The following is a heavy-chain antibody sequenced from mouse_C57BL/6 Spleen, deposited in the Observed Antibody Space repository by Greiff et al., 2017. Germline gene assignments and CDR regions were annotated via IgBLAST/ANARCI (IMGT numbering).Heavy chain of an antibody. CDR2: ISSGGSYT. V-gene: IGHV5-6*01. CDR1: GFTFSSYG. D-gene: IGHD1-1*01. J-gene: IGHJ2*01. Sequence: EVNVVESGGDLVKPGGSLKLSCAASGFTFSSYGMSWVRQTPDKRLEWVATISSGGSYTYYPDSVKGRFTISRDNAKNTLYMQMSSLKSEDTAMYYCARHCHYYGSSPFDYWGQGTTLTVSS. CDR3: ARHCHYYGSSPFDY.